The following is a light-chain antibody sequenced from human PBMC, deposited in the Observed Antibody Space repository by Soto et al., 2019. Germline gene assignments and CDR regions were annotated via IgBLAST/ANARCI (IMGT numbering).Light chain of an antibody. CDR1: SSDVGGYNL. CDR2: EVN. CDR3: CSYAGGGTWV. J-gene: IGLJ3*02. Sequence: QSALTQPASVSGSPGQSITISCTGASSDVGGYNLVSWYQQHPGKAPKLMIYEVNKRPSGVSNRFSGSKSGNTASLTISGLQAEDEADYYCCSYAGGGTWVFGGGTKVTVL. V-gene: IGLV2-23*02.